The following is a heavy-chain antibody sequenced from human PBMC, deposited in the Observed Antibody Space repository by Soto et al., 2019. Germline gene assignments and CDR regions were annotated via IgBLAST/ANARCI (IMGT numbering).Heavy chain of an antibody. CDR3: AKDQFTANGLYDAFDF. D-gene: IGHD3-16*01. CDR2: ISPHNDNT. J-gene: IGHJ3*01. Sequence: ASVKVSCKASGYTFSDYYVTWVRQAPGHGLEWMGWISPHNDNTNLAQNVKGRVILTTDTSSNTAFMELRSLTSDDTALYFCAKDQFTANGLYDAFDFWGPGTMVTVSS. V-gene: IGHV1-18*01. CDR1: GYTFSDYY.